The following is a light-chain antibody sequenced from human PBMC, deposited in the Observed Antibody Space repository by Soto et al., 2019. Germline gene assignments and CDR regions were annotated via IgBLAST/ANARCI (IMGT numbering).Light chain of an antibody. CDR1: SIDVGDSDF. V-gene: IGLV2-11*01. J-gene: IGLJ1*01. CDR2: VVT. CDR3: SSYTGYNTYV. Sequence: QSALTQPRSVSGSPGQSVTISCTGTSIDVGDSDFVSWYQQHPGKAPKLMIYVVTKRPSGVPDRFSASTSGNTASLTISGLQAEDEADYYCSSYTGYNTYVFGTGTKVTVL.